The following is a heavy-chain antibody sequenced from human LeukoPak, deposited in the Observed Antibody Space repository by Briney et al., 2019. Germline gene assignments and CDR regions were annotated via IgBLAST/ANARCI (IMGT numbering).Heavy chain of an antibody. Sequence: ASVKVSCKASGGTFSSYAISWVRQAPGQRLEWMGWINAGNGNTKYSQKFQGRVTITRDTSASTAYMELSSLRSEDTAVYYCARENVFSWYPFFDYWGQGTLVTVSS. J-gene: IGHJ4*02. CDR3: ARENVFSWYPFFDY. CDR1: GGTFSSYA. V-gene: IGHV1-3*01. D-gene: IGHD6-13*01. CDR2: INAGNGNT.